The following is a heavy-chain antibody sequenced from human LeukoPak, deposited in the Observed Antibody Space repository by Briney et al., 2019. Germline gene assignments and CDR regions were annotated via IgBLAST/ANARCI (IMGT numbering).Heavy chain of an antibody. CDR3: ARGPPTVTTPGNFDY. Sequence: ASVKVSCKASGYTFTGYYVHWVRQAPGQGLEWMGRINPNSGDTNYAQKFQGRVTMTRDTSISTAYMELSRLRSDDTAVYYCARGPPTVTTPGNFDYWGQGTLVTVSS. V-gene: IGHV1-2*06. J-gene: IGHJ4*02. CDR1: GYTFTGYY. CDR2: INPNSGDT. D-gene: IGHD4-17*01.